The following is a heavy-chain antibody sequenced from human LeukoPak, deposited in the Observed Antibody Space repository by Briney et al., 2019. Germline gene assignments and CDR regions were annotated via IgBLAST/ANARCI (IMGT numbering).Heavy chain of an antibody. V-gene: IGHV3-66*01. J-gene: IGHJ3*02. D-gene: IGHD3-16*01. CDR2: IYSGGST. CDR3: ARDRYYDYVWGSHQGDAFDI. CDR1: GFTVSSNY. Sequence: GGSLRLSCAASGFTVSSNYMSWVRQAPGKGLEWVSVIYSGGSTYYADSVKGRFTISRDNSKNTLYLQMNSLRAEDTAVYYCARDRYYDYVWGSHQGDAFDIWGQGTMVTVSS.